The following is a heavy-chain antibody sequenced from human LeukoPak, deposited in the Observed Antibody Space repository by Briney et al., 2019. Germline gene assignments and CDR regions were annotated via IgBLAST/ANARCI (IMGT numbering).Heavy chain of an antibody. CDR1: GYSFTSYW. J-gene: IGHJ4*02. V-gene: IGHV5-51*01. D-gene: IGHD1-26*01. Sequence: GESLKISCKGSGYSFTSYWIAWVRQVPGKGLECMGIIYPGDSDTRYSPSFQGQVIISADKSITTAYLQWSSLKASDTAMYYCARGVGATEADFWGQGTLVTVSS. CDR3: ARGVGATEADF. CDR2: IYPGDSDT.